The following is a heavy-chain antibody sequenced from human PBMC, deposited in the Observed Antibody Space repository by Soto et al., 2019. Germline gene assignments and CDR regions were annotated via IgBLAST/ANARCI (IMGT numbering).Heavy chain of an antibody. CDR3: AKDPRPAAMYYYYYYMDV. CDR2: ISWNSGSI. D-gene: IGHD2-2*01. V-gene: IGHV3-9*01. CDR1: GFTFDDYA. J-gene: IGHJ6*03. Sequence: GGSLRLSCAASGFTFDDYAMHWVRQAPGKGLEWVSGISWNSGSIGYADSVKGRFTISRDNSKNTLYLQMNSLRAEDTAVYYCAKDPRPAAMYYYYYYMDVWGKGTTVTVS.